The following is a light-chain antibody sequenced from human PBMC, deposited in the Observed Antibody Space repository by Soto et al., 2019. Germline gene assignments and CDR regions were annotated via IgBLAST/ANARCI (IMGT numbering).Light chain of an antibody. V-gene: IGLV1-51*01. Sequence: QSVLTQPPSVSAAPGQKVTISCSGSSSNIGQNYGSWYQHLPGTAPKLLMYDNDKRPSGIPDRFSCANSGTSATLDITGLQTGDEGDYYCGTWDSGLSVVVFGGGTKLTVL. CDR2: DND. CDR1: SSNIGQNY. J-gene: IGLJ2*01. CDR3: GTWDSGLSVVV.